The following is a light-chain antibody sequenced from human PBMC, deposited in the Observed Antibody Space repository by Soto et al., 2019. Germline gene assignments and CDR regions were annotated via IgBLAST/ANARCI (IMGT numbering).Light chain of an antibody. CDR2: NTS. Sequence: IVLTQSPGTLSLSPGERATLSCRASQSVSSRDLAWYQQKPGQAPRLLIFNTSNRATGIPDRFSGSGSGTDFTLTINRLEPEDFAVYYCQQYGSSPRSFGQGTKVDIK. J-gene: IGKJ1*01. V-gene: IGKV3-20*01. CDR3: QQYGSSPRS. CDR1: QSVSSRD.